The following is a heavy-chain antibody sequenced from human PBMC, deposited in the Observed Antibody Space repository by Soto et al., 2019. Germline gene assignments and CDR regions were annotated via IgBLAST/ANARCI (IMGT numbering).Heavy chain of an antibody. V-gene: IGHV3-21*01. J-gene: IGHJ4*02. Sequence: GGSLRLSCAASGFTFSSCGMNWVRQAPGKGVEWVSSISSRSGYIYYADSVKGRFTISRDNAKNSLYLQMNSLRAEDTAVYYCVRDMQLWRLDSWGQGSLVTVSS. CDR3: VRDMQLWRLDS. CDR1: GFTFSSCG. CDR2: ISSRSGYI. D-gene: IGHD2-21*01.